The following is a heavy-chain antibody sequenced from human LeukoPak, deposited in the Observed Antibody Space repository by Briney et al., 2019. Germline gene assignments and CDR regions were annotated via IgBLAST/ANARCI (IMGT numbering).Heavy chain of an antibody. V-gene: IGHV3-30*18. J-gene: IGHJ3*02. CDR1: GFMFSNCG. D-gene: IGHD3-10*01. CDR3: AKDLRRRYYFGSGSRGGTFDI. CDR2: ISYGGSNK. Sequence: GGSLRLSCAASGFMFSNCGMQWVREAAGKGLEWVAVISYGGSNKYYADSVKGRFTISRDNSRNTLYLQMNSLRAEDTAVYYCAKDLRRRYYFGSGSRGGTFDIWGQGTMVTVSS.